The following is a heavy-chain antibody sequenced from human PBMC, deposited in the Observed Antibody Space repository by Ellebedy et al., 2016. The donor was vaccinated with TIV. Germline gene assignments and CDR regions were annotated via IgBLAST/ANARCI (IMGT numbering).Heavy chain of an antibody. CDR3: AREKAFDM. J-gene: IGHJ3*02. Sequence: KFQGRVTITRDTSANTTYMELSSLRSEDTAVYYCAREKAFDMWGQGTMVTVSS. V-gene: IGHV1-3*01.